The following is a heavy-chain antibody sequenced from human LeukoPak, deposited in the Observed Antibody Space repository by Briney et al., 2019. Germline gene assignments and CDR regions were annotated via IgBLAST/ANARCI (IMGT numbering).Heavy chain of an antibody. J-gene: IGHJ6*03. CDR3: ARAPASGSRYYYYMDV. D-gene: IGHD3-10*01. CDR2: MNPNSGNT. V-gene: IGHV1-8*03. CDR1: GYTFTGYY. Sequence: GASVKVSCKASGYTFTGYYMHWVRQATGQGLEWMGWMNPNSGNTGYAQKFQGRVTITRNTSISTAYMELSSLRSEDTAVYYCARAPASGSRYYYYMDVWDKGTTVTVSS.